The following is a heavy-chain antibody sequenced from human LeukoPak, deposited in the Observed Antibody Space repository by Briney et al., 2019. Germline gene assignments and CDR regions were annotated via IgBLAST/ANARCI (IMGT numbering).Heavy chain of an antibody. CDR1: GFTFSDYY. CDR2: ISSSGGTI. Sequence: GGSLRLSCAASGFTFSDYYMSWIRQAPGKGLEWVSYISSSGGTINYADSVKGRFTISRDNAKNSLYLQMNSLRAEDTAVYYCARATPRIYYYGMDVWGQGTTVTVSS. J-gene: IGHJ6*02. CDR3: ARATPRIYYYGMDV. V-gene: IGHV3-11*01. D-gene: IGHD6-6*01.